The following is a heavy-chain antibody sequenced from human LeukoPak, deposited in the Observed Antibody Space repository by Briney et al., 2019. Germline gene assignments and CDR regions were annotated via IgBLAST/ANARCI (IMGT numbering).Heavy chain of an antibody. CDR3: ARDRAYGDYFRWFDP. V-gene: IGHV4-4*07. CDR1: GGSVSDNY. J-gene: IGHJ5*02. CDR2: IYSSGNP. Sequence: QTLSLTCAVSGGSVSDNYWSWLRQPAGKGLEWIGRIYSSGNPNYNPSLKSRVTMSVDTSKNQFSLKLSSVIAADTAVYYCARDRAYGDYFRWFDPWGQGTLFTVSS. D-gene: IGHD4-17*01.